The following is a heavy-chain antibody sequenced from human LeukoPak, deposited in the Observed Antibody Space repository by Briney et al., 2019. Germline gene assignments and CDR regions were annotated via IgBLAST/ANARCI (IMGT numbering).Heavy chain of an antibody. V-gene: IGHV4-39*07. CDR2: IYYSGST. D-gene: IGHD2-2*02. CDR1: GGSLSSSSFY. J-gene: IGHJ3*02. Sequence: SETLSLTCTVSGGSLSSSSFYWGWIRQPPGKGLEWIGSIYYSGSTYYNPSLKSRVTISVDTSKNQFSLKLSSVTAADTAVYYCARDGCSSTSCYTWLGAFDIWGQGTMVTVSS. CDR3: ARDGCSSTSCYTWLGAFDI.